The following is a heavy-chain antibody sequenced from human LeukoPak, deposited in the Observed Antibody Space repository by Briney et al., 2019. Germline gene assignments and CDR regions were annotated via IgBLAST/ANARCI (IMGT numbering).Heavy chain of an antibody. CDR1: GFSFSSYD. J-gene: IGHJ4*02. D-gene: IGHD3-10*02. Sequence: PGGSLRLSCVASGFSFSSYDMHWIRQAPGQGLEWVSSISTRSSYIYSAESMKGRFTISRDNAKNSLFLQMDGLRAEDTAVYYCTRRGGLSSGRSFDHWGQGTLVTVSS. CDR2: ISTRSSYI. V-gene: IGHV3-21*01. CDR3: TRRGGLSSGRSFDH.